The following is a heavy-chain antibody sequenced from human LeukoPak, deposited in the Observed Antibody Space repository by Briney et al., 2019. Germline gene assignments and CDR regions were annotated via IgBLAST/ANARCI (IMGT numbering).Heavy chain of an antibody. J-gene: IGHJ3*02. Sequence: SETLSLTCSVSSGSISSSSYYWGWIRQPPGKGLKWIGSIYYSGSTYYNPSLKSQVTISVDTSKNQFSLKLSSVTAADTAVYYCARVSALSWYGAFDIWGQGTMVTVSS. CDR3: ARVSALSWYGAFDI. V-gene: IGHV4-39*07. CDR1: SGSISSSSYY. CDR2: IYYSGST. D-gene: IGHD6-13*01.